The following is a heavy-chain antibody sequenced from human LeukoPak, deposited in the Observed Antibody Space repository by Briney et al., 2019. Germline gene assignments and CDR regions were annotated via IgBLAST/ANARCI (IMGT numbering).Heavy chain of an antibody. CDR2: IYYSGST. J-gene: IGHJ4*02. CDR1: GGSISSYY. CDR3: ARTLRYFDWCFDY. D-gene: IGHD3-9*01. V-gene: IGHV4-59*01. Sequence: SETLSLTCTVSGGSISSYYWSWIRQPPGKGLEWIGYIYYSGSTNYNPSLKSRVTMSVDTSKNQFSLKLSSVTAADTAVYYCARTLRYFDWCFDYWGQGTLVTVSS.